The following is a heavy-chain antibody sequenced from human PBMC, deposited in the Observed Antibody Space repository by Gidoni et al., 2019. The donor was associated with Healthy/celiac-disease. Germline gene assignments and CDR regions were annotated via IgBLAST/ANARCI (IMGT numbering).Heavy chain of an antibody. D-gene: IGHD6-19*01. Sequence: QLQLQESGQGLGTPSATLSLNCTVSGGSIRSSSYYWGWIRRPPGKGLAWIGSIYYRWSPDYTPSRKCRVTISVDTSKNQFSLKLSSVTAADTAVYYCARHLARYSSGWFDWFDPWGQGTLVTVSS. CDR2: IYYRWSP. CDR3: ARHLARYSSGWFDWFDP. CDR1: GGSIRSSSYY. V-gene: IGHV4-39*01. J-gene: IGHJ5*02.